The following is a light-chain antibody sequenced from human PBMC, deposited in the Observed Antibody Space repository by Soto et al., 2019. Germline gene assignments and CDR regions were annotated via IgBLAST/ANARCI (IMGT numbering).Light chain of an antibody. Sequence: QSAPIQPASVSGSRGQSVTISCTGTSSDVAIYNLVSWYQQYPGKAPKLILYEVSKWPTGISHRFSGSKSGNTASLSISGLQAEDEADYYCCAYAGSRTWVFGGGTKLTVL. J-gene: IGLJ3*02. CDR2: EVS. CDR3: CAYAGSRTWV. V-gene: IGLV2-23*02. CDR1: SSDVAIYNL.